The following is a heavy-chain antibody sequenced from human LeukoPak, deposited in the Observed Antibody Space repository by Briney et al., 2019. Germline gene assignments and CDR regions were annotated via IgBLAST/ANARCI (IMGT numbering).Heavy chain of an antibody. V-gene: IGHV4-34*01. CDR3: ARRRAVAATPMWFDP. D-gene: IGHD2-15*01. CDR1: GGSFSGYY. J-gene: IGHJ5*02. Sequence: TSETLSLTCAVYGGSFSGYYWSWIRQPPGKGLEWIGEINHSGSTNYNPSLKSRVTISVDTSKNQFSLKLSSVTAADTAVYYCARRRAVAATPMWFDPWGQGTLVTVSS. CDR2: INHSGST.